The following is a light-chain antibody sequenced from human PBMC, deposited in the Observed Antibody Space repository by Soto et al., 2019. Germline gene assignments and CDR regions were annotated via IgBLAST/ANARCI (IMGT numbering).Light chain of an antibody. CDR2: DVS. V-gene: IGLV2-14*01. CDR3: SSSTSSSTLVV. J-gene: IGLJ2*01. Sequence: QSALTQPASVSGSPGQSITISCTRTSSDVGGYNYVSWYQQHPGKAPKLMIYDVSNRPSGVSNRFSGSKSGNTASLTISGLHAEDEDDYYCSSSTSSSTLVVFGGGTKLTVL. CDR1: SSDVGGYNY.